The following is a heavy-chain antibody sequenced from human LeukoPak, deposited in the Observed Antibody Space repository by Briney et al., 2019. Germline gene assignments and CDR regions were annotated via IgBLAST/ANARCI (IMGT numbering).Heavy chain of an antibody. CDR1: GGTFSSYV. J-gene: IGHJ6*03. CDR3: ARIPAGPPYYMDV. V-gene: IGHV1-69*06. D-gene: IGHD2-2*01. CDR2: IIPIFGTA. Sequence: SVKVSCKASGGTFSSYVISWVRQAPGQGLEWMGGIIPIFGTANYAQKFQGRVTITADKSTSTAYMELSSLRSEDTAVYYCARIPAGPPYYMDVWGKGTTVTVSS.